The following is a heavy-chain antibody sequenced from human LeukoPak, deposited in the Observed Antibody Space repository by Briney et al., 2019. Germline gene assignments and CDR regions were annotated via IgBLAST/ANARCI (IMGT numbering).Heavy chain of an antibody. CDR2: INHSGST. V-gene: IGHV4-34*01. CDR1: GGSFSGYY. J-gene: IGHJ4*02. CDR3: ARAYYYDSSGGKQFDY. D-gene: IGHD3-22*01. Sequence: SETLSLTCAVYGGSFSGYYWSWIRQPPGKGLEWIGEINHSGSTNYNPSLKSRVTISVDTSKNQFSLKLSSVTAADTAVYYCARAYYYDSSGGKQFDYWGQGTLVTVSS.